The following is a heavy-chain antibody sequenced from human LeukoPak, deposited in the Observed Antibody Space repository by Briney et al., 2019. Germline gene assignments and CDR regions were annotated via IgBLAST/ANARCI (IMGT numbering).Heavy chain of an antibody. D-gene: IGHD2-15*01. CDR2: IHPNSGAT. V-gene: IGHV1-2*02. Sequence: GASVKVSCKASGYTFTCYYIHWVRQPPGQGLEWMGWIHPNSGATNYAQSFQGRVTMTRDTSTNTAHMELSRLRSDDTAVYYCARGDCSVSGCHGGNWFDPWGQGTPVTVSS. CDR3: ARGDCSVSGCHGGNWFDP. J-gene: IGHJ5*02. CDR1: GYTFTCYY.